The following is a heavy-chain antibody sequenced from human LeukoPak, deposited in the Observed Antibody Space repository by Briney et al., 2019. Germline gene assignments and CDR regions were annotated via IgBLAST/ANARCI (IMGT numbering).Heavy chain of an antibody. D-gene: IGHD4-17*01. CDR2: ISYRGYT. Sequence: PSETLSLTCTVSGDSFSSHYWSWIRQPPGKGLEWIGYISYRGYTNYNPSLKSRVTISIDTSKNQFSLKLSSVTAADTAVYYCARDLVTVTKGLDVWGQGTMVSVSS. CDR1: GDSFSSHY. CDR3: ARDLVTVTKGLDV. J-gene: IGHJ3*01. V-gene: IGHV4-59*11.